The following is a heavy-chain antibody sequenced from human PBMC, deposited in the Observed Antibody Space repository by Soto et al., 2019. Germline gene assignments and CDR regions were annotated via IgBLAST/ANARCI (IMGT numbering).Heavy chain of an antibody. J-gene: IGHJ5*02. CDR3: ARDPGYCSSTSCLEDNWFDP. V-gene: IGHV3-23*01. D-gene: IGHD2-2*01. CDR1: GFTFSNYA. Sequence: GGSLRLSCAASGFTFSNYAMSWVRQAPGKGLEWVSDISGSGDITYYADSVKGRFTISRDNSKNTLYLQMNSLRAEDTALYYCARDPGYCSSTSCLEDNWFDPWGQGTLVTVSS. CDR2: ISGSGDIT.